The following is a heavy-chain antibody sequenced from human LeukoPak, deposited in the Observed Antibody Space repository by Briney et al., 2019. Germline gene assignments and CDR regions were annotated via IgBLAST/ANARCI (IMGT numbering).Heavy chain of an antibody. D-gene: IGHD2-15*01. Sequence: GASVTVSFKASGYTFTNYDINWVRQATGQGLEWMGWMNPNSGNTGYAQKFQGRVTITRNTSISTAYMELSSLRSEDTAVYYCARAAWVDYSYYYMDVWGKGTTVTVSS. CDR2: MNPNSGNT. CDR3: ARAAWVDYSYYYMDV. CDR1: GYTFTNYD. V-gene: IGHV1-8*03. J-gene: IGHJ6*03.